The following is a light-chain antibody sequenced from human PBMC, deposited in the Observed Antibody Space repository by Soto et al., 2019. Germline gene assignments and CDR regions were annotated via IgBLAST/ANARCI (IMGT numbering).Light chain of an antibody. CDR3: SSYTSSNTYV. Sequence: QSVLTQPASVSGSPGQSIAISCTGTSSDVGGYNSVSWYQQHPGKAPKLMIYNVSNRPSGVSDRFSGSKSGNTASLTLSGLQAEDEADYYCSSYTSSNTYVFGTGTKVTVL. CDR1: SSDVGGYNS. J-gene: IGLJ1*01. CDR2: NVS. V-gene: IGLV2-14*03.